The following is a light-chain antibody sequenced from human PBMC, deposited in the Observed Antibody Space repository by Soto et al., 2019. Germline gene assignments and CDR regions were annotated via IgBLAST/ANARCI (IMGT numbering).Light chain of an antibody. J-gene: IGKJ5*01. CDR3: QQYGGSPIT. V-gene: IGKV3-20*01. CDR1: QSVSRR. Sequence: EIVLTQSPGTLSLSPGEGLTLSCRASQSVSRRLAWYQHRPGQSPRLLISGASMRASGVPVRFSGSGSGTDFTLTISRLEPEDFAVYYCQQYGGSPITFGLGTRLEI. CDR2: GAS.